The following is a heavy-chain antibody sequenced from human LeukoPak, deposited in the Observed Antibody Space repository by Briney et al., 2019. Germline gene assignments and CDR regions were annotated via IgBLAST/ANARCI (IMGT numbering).Heavy chain of an antibody. CDR1: GYTFTGYY. Sequence: ASVKVSCKASGYTFTGYYMHWVRQAPGQGLEWMGWINPNSGGTNYAQKLQGRVTMTTDTSTSTAYMELRSLRSDDTAVYYCARDPRYCSGGSCYIILGWFDPWGQGTLVTVSS. D-gene: IGHD2-15*01. V-gene: IGHV1-2*02. J-gene: IGHJ5*02. CDR2: INPNSGGT. CDR3: ARDPRYCSGGSCYIILGWFDP.